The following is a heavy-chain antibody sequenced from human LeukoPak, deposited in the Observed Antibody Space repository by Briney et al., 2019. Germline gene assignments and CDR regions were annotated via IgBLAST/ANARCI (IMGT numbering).Heavy chain of an antibody. CDR1: GGSFSGYY. V-gene: IGHV4-34*01. CDR2: INHSGST. CDR3: ARRRQYDSSLFWNFDL. J-gene: IGHJ2*01. Sequence: PSETPSPTCAVYGGSFSGYYWSWIRQSPGKGLEWIGEINHSGSTNYNPSLKSRVTISVDTSKNQFSLKLSSVTAADTAVYYCARRRQYDSSLFWNFDLWGRGTLVTVSS. D-gene: IGHD6-6*01.